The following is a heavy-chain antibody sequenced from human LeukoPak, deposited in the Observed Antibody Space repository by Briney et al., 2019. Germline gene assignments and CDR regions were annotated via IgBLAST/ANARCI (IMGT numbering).Heavy chain of an antibody. CDR3: ARLRFLERLQIFDY. V-gene: IGHV4-39*01. J-gene: IGHJ4*02. CDR2: IYYSGST. CDR1: GGSISSSSYY. Sequence: PSETLSLTCTVSGGSISSSSYYWGWIRQPPGKGLEWIGSIYYSGSTYYNPSLKSRVTISVDTSKNQFSLKLSSVTAADTAVYYCARLRFLERLQIFDYWGQGTLVTVSS. D-gene: IGHD3-3*01.